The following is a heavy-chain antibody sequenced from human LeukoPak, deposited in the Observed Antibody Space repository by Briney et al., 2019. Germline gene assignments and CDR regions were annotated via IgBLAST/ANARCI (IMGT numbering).Heavy chain of an antibody. J-gene: IGHJ6*03. V-gene: IGHV3-33*06. D-gene: IGHD5/OR15-5a*01. CDR3: AKDPSKGGYYMDV. Sequence: GRSLRLSCAASGFTFSSYGMHWVRQAPGKGLEWVAVIWYDGSNKYYADSVKGRFTISRDNSKNTLYVQMNSLRAEDTAVYYCAKDPSKGGYYMDVWGKGTTVTVSS. CDR2: IWYDGSNK. CDR1: GFTFSSYG.